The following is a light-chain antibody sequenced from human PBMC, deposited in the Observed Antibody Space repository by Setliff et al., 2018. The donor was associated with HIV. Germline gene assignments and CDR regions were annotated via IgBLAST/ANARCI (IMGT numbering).Light chain of an antibody. J-gene: IGLJ1*01. CDR3: SSYASSGTLMV. CDR2: DVT. Sequence: QSVLTQPASVSGSPGQSITVSCTGTTNDVGNYNYVSWYQQHPGKAPKLMIHDVTNRPSGVSNRFSGSKSANTASLTISGLQAEDEADYYCSSYASSGTLMVFGTGTKVTVL. CDR1: TNDVGNYNY. V-gene: IGLV2-14*03.